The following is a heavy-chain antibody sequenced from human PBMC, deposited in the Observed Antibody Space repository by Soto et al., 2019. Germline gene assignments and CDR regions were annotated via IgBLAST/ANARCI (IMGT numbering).Heavy chain of an antibody. D-gene: IGHD3-22*01. CDR2: FYSSGSP. V-gene: IGHV4-59*01. Sequence: SETLSLTCTVSGGSLSGYYWSWIRQPPGKGLEWIGDFYSSGSPHHNPSLKNRVSISEDRSKKEFSLKLSSVTAAYTAIYYCAREFYYGSSGIGFGSWGQGTLVTVAS. CDR3: AREFYYGSSGIGFGS. J-gene: IGHJ4*02. CDR1: GGSLSGYY.